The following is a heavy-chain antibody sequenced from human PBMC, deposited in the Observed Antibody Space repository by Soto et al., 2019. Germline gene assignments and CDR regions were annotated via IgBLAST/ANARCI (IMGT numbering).Heavy chain of an antibody. Sequence: QVHLMPSGAEVKIPGGSVRVACQASGYTFSSDGACWVRQAPGQGSEFMGWMSVYNGHTNYAQKFQGRVTMTTDTSTSTAYMELRSLRSDDTAVYFCARSDFGDYVPPFDHWGQGTLVTVSA. CDR3: ARSDFGDYVPPFDH. CDR2: MSVYNGHT. D-gene: IGHD4-17*01. CDR1: GYTFSSDG. V-gene: IGHV1-18*01. J-gene: IGHJ4*02.